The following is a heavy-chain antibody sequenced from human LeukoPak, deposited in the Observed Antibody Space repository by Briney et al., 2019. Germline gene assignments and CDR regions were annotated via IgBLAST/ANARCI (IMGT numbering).Heavy chain of an antibody. D-gene: IGHD2-2*01. CDR1: GYTFTDYY. CDR3: ATVGYCSSTSCPTDY. CDR2: VDPEDGET. V-gene: IGHV1-69-2*01. Sequence: ASVKISCKVSGYTFTDYYMHWVQQAPGKGLEWMGLVDPEDGETIYAEKFQGRVTITADTSTDTDYMELSSLRSEDTAVYYCATVGYCSSTSCPTDYWGQGTLVTVSS. J-gene: IGHJ4*02.